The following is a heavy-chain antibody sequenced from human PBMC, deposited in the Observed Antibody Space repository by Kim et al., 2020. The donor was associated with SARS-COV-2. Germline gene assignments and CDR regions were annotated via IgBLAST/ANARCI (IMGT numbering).Heavy chain of an antibody. D-gene: IGHD2-2*01. V-gene: IGHV4-39*07. CDR1: GGSISSSSYY. CDR2: IYYSGST. J-gene: IGHJ6*02. Sequence: SETLSLTCTVSGGSISSSSYYWGWIRQPPGKGLEWIGSIYYSGSTYYNPSLKSRVTISVDTSKNQFSLKLSSVTAADTAVYYCARDGQGCSTSCHYYYYGMDVWGQGTTFTVSS. CDR3: ARDGQGCSTSCHYYYYGMDV.